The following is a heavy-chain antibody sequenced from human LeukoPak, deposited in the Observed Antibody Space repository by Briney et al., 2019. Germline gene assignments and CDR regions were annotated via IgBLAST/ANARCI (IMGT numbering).Heavy chain of an antibody. Sequence: GGALQISCKGSGYHFTSYWIGWVRQMPGKGLEWMGIIYPGDSDTRYGPSFQGQVTISADKSISTAYLQWSSLKASDTAMYYCARQRFEESNWFDPWGQGTLVTVSS. CDR1: GYHFTSYW. V-gene: IGHV5-51*01. CDR3: ARQRFEESNWFDP. D-gene: IGHD3-10*01. J-gene: IGHJ5*02. CDR2: IYPGDSDT.